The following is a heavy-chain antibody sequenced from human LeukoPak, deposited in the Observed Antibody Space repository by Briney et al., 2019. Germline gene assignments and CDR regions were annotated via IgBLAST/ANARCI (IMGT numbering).Heavy chain of an antibody. Sequence: ESSVKVSCTASGGTFSSYAISWVRQAPGQGLEWMGGIIPIFGTANYAQKFQGRVTITTDESTSTAYMELSSLRSEDTAVYYCATPRSPDWYFDLWGRGTLVTVSS. V-gene: IGHV1-69*05. CDR2: IIPIFGTA. J-gene: IGHJ2*01. CDR1: GGTFSSYA. CDR3: ATPRSPDWYFDL.